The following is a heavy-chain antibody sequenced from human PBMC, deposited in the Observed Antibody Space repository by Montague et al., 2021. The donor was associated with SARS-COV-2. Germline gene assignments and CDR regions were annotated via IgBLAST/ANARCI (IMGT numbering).Heavy chain of an antibody. V-gene: IGHV4-34*01. CDR2: INHSGST. J-gene: IGHJ6*02. CDR3: ARGQPPRITFGGIISYGLDV. CDR1: GGSFSGYY. D-gene: IGHD3-16*02. Sequence: SETLSLTCAVCGGSFSGYYWTWIRQPPGKGLEWIGEINHSGSTNXNPSLKSRVTISVDTSKNQFSLKLGSVTAADTAVYYCARGQPPRITFGGIISYGLDVWGQGTTVTVSS.